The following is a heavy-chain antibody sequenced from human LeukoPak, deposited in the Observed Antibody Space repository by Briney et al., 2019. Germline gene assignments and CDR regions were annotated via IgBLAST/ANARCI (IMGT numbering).Heavy chain of an antibody. J-gene: IGHJ6*03. Sequence: GGSLRLSCAASGFTFGNAWMSWVRQAPGKGLEWVGRIKSKTDGGTTDYAAPVKGRFTISRDDSKNTLYLQMNSLKTEDTAVYYCTTSSDGYNYYYYMDVWGKGTTVTVSS. CDR2: IKSKTDGGTT. V-gene: IGHV3-15*01. D-gene: IGHD5-24*01. CDR3: TTSSDGYNYYYYMDV. CDR1: GFTFGNAW.